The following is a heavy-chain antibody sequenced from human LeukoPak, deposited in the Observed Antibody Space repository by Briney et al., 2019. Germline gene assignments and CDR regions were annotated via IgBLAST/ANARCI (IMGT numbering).Heavy chain of an antibody. V-gene: IGHV1-58*02. D-gene: IGHD4-23*01. CDR3: APAKDYGGEDDAFDI. CDR2: IVVGSGNT. Sequence: SVKVSCKASGFTFTSSAMQWVRQARGQRLEWIGWIVVGSGNTNYAQKFQERVTITRDMSTSTAYMELSSLRSEDTAVYYCAPAKDYGGEDDAFDIWGQGTMVTVSS. J-gene: IGHJ3*02. CDR1: GFTFTSSA.